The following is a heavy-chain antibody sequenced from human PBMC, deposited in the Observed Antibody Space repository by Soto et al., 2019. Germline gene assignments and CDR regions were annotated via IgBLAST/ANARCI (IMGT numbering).Heavy chain of an antibody. CDR3: ARGGNYDILTGFPYYFDY. CDR1: GGSISSSSNW. CDR2: IYHSGST. J-gene: IGHJ4*02. Sequence: SETLSLTCTVSGGSISSSSNWWSWVRQPPGKGLEWIGEIYHSGSTNYNPSLRSRVTISVDKSKNQFSLKLSSVTAADTAVYYCARGGNYDILTGFPYYFDYWGQGTLVTVSS. D-gene: IGHD3-9*01. V-gene: IGHV4-4*02.